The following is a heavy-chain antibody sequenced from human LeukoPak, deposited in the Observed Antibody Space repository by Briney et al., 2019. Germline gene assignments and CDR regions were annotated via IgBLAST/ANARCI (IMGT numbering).Heavy chain of an antibody. Sequence: GGSLRLSCAVSGFSLSDYGIHWVRQAPGKGLEWVSFIYSDNTHYSDSVKGRFTISRDNSKNTLYLQMNSLRAEDTAVYYCARRAGAYSHPYDYWGQGTLVTVSS. CDR3: ARRAGAYSHPYDY. CDR1: GFSLSDYG. J-gene: IGHJ4*02. V-gene: IGHV3-NL1*01. D-gene: IGHD4/OR15-4a*01. CDR2: IYSDNT.